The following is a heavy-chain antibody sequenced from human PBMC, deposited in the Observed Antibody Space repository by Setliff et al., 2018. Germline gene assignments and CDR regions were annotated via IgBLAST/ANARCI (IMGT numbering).Heavy chain of an antibody. Sequence: TLSLTCSVSGDSINSGTYYWSWFRQSAGKGLEWIGRIYTGGSTNYNPSLKSRVTISLDTSKNHFSLTLTSVTAADTAVYYCARGRGLEWLPESWFDPWGQGTLVTV. CDR1: GDSINSGTYY. V-gene: IGHV4-61*02. J-gene: IGHJ5*02. D-gene: IGHD3-3*01. CDR2: IYTGGST. CDR3: ARGRGLEWLPESWFDP.